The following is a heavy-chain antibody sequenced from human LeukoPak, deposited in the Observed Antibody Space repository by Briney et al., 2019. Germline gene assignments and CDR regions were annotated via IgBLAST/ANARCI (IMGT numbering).Heavy chain of an antibody. CDR3: AKWGDYDVLTGYYVSDF. V-gene: IGHV3-23*01. CDR1: GFIFSNYA. Sequence: GASLRLSCAASGFIFSNYAMYWVRQAPRKGLEWVSAISGRSDNTYYADSVKGRFTLSRDSSKNTLYLQMNSLRADDTAVYYCAKWGDYDVLTGYYVSDFWGQGTLVTVSS. CDR2: ISGRSDNT. J-gene: IGHJ4*02. D-gene: IGHD3-9*01.